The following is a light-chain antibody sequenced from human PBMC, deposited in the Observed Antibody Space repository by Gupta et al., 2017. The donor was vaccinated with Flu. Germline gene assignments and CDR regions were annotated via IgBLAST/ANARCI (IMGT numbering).Light chain of an antibody. CDR3: QQYNNWPPIT. Sequence: ATLSVSPGERAILSCRASQSVSSNLAWYQQKPGQAPRLLIYDASTRATGIPARFSGSGSGTEFTLTISSLQSEDFAIYYCQQYNNWPPITFGQGTRLDLK. CDR2: DAS. CDR1: QSVSSN. V-gene: IGKV3-15*01. J-gene: IGKJ5*01.